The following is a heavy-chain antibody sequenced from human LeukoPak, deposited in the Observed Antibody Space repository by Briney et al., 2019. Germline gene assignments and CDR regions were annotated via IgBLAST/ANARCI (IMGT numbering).Heavy chain of an antibody. Sequence: GGSLRLSCAASGFTFSSYAMSWVRQAPGKGLELLSYISGSAHDVNYIDSVRGRFTISRDNAKNSLYLQMNSLRAEDTAVYYCARDTMVRGEFDYWGQGTLVTVSS. CDR1: GFTFSSYA. CDR3: ARDTMVRGEFDY. J-gene: IGHJ4*02. D-gene: IGHD3-10*01. V-gene: IGHV3-21*05. CDR2: ISGSAHDV.